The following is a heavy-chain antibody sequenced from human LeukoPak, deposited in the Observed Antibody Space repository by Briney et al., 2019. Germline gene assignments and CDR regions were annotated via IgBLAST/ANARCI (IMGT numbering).Heavy chain of an antibody. D-gene: IGHD3-3*01. Sequence: ASVKVSCKASGYTFTGYYMHWVRQAPGQGLEWMGWINPNSGGTNYAQKFQGRVTMTRDTSISTAYMELSRLRSDDTAVYYCARDDSRAYYDFWSGYLVGPPDYWGQGTLVTVSS. CDR2: INPNSGGT. CDR1: GYTFTGYY. V-gene: IGHV1-2*02. J-gene: IGHJ4*02. CDR3: ARDDSRAYYDFWSGYLVGPPDY.